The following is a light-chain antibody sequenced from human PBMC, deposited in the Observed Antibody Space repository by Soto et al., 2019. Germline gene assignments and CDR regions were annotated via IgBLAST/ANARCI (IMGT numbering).Light chain of an antibody. J-gene: IGKJ5*01. CDR2: DVS. CDR3: HQYNNWPPT. CDR1: QSARIS. Sequence: ETVMTQSPATLSVSPGERATLSCRASQSARISLGWYQQKPGQAPRLLIYDVSTRATGVPARFSGSGSGTEFTLTISSPQSEDFAVYYCHQYNNWPPTFGQGTRLEIK. V-gene: IGKV3-15*01.